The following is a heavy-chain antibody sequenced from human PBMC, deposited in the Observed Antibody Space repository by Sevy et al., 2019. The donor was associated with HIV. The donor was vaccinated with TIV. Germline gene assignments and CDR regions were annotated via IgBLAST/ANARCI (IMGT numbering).Heavy chain of an antibody. CDR2: ISGSGGST. J-gene: IGHJ4*02. CDR1: GFTFSSYA. V-gene: IGHV3-23*01. Sequence: GGSLRLSCAASGFTFSSYAMSWVRQAPGKGLEWDSAISGSGGSTYYADSVKGRFTISRDNSKNTLYLQMNSLRAEDTAVYYCAKAEESVVTAILYWGQGTLVTVSS. D-gene: IGHD2-21*02. CDR3: AKAEESVVTAILY.